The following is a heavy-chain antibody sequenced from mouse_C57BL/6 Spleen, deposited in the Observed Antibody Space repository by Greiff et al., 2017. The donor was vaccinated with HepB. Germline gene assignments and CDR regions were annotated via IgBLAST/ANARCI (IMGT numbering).Heavy chain of an antibody. CDR3: ARDYGSRDWYFDV. J-gene: IGHJ1*03. V-gene: IGHV14-2*01. D-gene: IGHD1-1*01. Sequence: VHVKQSGAELVKPGASVKLSCTASGFNIKDYYMHWVKQRTEQGLEWIGGIDPEDGETKYDQKFKSKATITADTSSNTAYLQLSSLTSEDTAVYYGARDYGSRDWYFDVWGTGTTRTVSS. CDR2: IDPEDGET. CDR1: GFNIKDYY.